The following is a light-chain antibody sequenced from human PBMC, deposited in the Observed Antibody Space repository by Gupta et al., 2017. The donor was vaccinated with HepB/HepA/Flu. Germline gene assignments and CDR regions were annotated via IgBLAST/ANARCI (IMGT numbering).Light chain of an antibody. Sequence: NFMLTQPHSVSESPGTTVIISYPGSSGSIASNYVQWYQQRPGSAPTTVIYEDNQRPSGVPDRFSGSIDSSSNSASLTISGLKTEDEADYYCQSYDSSNRVFGGGTKLTVL. CDR3: QSYDSSNRV. J-gene: IGLJ3*02. V-gene: IGLV6-57*02. CDR2: EDN. CDR1: SGSIASNY.